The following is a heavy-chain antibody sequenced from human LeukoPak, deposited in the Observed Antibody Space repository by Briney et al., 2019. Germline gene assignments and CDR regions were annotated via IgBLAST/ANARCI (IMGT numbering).Heavy chain of an antibody. CDR1: GYTFSSYH. Sequence: ASVKVSCKASGYTFSSYHMHWVRQAPGQGLEWMGIINPSAGTTNYAQKFQDRVTMTRDMSTSTVYMELSSLRSEDTAVYYCAREAVTIFPLVRTQPTKRPHRFDPWGQGTLVTVSS. CDR2: INPSAGTT. D-gene: IGHD3-3*01. V-gene: IGHV1-46*01. J-gene: IGHJ5*02. CDR3: AREAVTIFPLVRTQPTKRPHRFDP.